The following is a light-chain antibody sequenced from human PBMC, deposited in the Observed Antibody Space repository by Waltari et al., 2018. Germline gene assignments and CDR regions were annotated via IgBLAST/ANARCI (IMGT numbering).Light chain of an antibody. J-gene: IGKJ1*01. Sequence: EIVLTQSPGTLSLSPGESATLSCRTSQSVTRALAWYQQNPGQAPRLLIYGASNRATGSPDRFSGSGSGTDFSLTISSLEPEDFAVYYCQHYLRLPVTFGQGTKVEVK. CDR3: QHYLRLPVT. CDR2: GAS. V-gene: IGKV3-20*01. CDR1: QSVTRA.